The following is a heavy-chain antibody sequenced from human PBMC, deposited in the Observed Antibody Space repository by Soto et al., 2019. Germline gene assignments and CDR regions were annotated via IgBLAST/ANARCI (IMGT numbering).Heavy chain of an antibody. J-gene: IGHJ4*02. D-gene: IGHD6-19*01. CDR1: GGSISGYY. CDR2: VYYTGST. CDR3: ARSVAVPGAHIDY. V-gene: IGHV4-59*01. Sequence: PSETLSLTCSVSGGSISGYYWSWIRQSPGKGLEWLGYVYYTGSTNYSPSLRSRVSISVDTSKNEFSLRLSSVTAADTAVYFCARSVAVPGAHIDYWGQGTLVTVSS.